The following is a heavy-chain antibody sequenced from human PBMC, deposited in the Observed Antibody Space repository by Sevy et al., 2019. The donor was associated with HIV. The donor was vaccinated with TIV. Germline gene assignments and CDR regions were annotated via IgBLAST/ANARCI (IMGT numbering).Heavy chain of an antibody. V-gene: IGHV3-30*14. D-gene: IGHD3-16*02. Sequence: GGSLRLSCVASGFTFSNYAIHWVRQAPGKGLQWVASISSRGTYKYYADSMKGRLSISRDDSKNTLYLQMNSLRPEDTALYYCAKIRAPCGGLIEWYDFDFWGQGTMVTVSS. CDR1: GFTFSNYA. CDR3: AKIRAPCGGLIEWYDFDF. J-gene: IGHJ3*01. CDR2: ISSRGTYK.